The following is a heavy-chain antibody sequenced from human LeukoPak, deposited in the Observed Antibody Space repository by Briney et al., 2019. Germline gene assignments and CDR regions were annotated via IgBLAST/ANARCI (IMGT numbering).Heavy chain of an antibody. J-gene: IGHJ6*03. D-gene: IGHD3-3*01. CDR3: ARAYDFWSGYWTRIGGHYYYYMDV. V-gene: IGHV3-48*01. CDR1: GFTFNSYN. CDR2: ISSSSSTI. Sequence: PGGSLRLSCTASGFTFNSYNMNWVRQAPGKGLEWVSYISSSSSTIYYADSVKGRFTISRDNAKNSLYLQMNSLRAEDTAVYYCARAYDFWSGYWTRIGGHYYYYMDVWGKGTTVTVSS.